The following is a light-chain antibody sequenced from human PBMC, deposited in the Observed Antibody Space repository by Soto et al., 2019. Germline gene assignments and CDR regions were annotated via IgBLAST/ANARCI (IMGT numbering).Light chain of an antibody. V-gene: IGLV2-14*01. J-gene: IGLJ1*01. CDR3: CSYTRSSRAV. CDR2: DVS. CDR1: SSDVGGYKF. Sequence: QSALTQPASVSGSPGQSITISCTGTSSDVGGYKFVSWYQQHPGKAPKFMIYDVSVRPSGVSDRFSGSKSGNTASLTISGLQAEDEADYYCCSYTRSSRAVFGTGTQLTVL.